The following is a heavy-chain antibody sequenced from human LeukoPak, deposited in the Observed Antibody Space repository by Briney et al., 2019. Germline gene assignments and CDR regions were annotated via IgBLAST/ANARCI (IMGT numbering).Heavy chain of an antibody. V-gene: IGHV3-30-3*01. D-gene: IGHD5/OR15-5a*01. Sequence: GRSLRLSCAASGFTFSSYAMHWVRQAPGKGLEWVAVISYDGSNKYYADSVKGRFTISRDNSENTLYLQMNSLRAEDTAVYYCARGGEVVYDYWGQGTLVTVSS. J-gene: IGHJ4*02. CDR1: GFTFSSYA. CDR3: ARGGEVVYDY. CDR2: ISYDGSNK.